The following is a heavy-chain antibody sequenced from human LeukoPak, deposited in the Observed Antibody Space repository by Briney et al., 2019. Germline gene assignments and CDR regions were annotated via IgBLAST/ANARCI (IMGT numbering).Heavy chain of an antibody. D-gene: IGHD3-22*01. V-gene: IGHV3-23*01. Sequence: GGSLRLSCAASGFTFSSYAMSWVRQAPGKGLEWVSAISGSGGSTYYADSVKGRFTIPRDNSKNTLYLQMNSLRADDTAVYYCAKQRSSYYDSSDYWGQGTLVTVSS. CDR1: GFTFSSYA. CDR3: AKQRSSYYDSSDY. CDR2: ISGSGGST. J-gene: IGHJ4*02.